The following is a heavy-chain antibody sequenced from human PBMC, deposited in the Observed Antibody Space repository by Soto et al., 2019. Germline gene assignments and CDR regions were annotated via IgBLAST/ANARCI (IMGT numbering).Heavy chain of an antibody. J-gene: IGHJ5*02. Sequence: QVQLVESGGGVVQPGRSLRLSCAASGFTFSSYAMHWVRQAPGKGLEWVAVISYDGSNKYYADSVKGRFTISRDNSKNTLYLQMNSLRAEDTAVYYCAREGQNHTTGLWFDPWGQGTLVTVSS. D-gene: IGHD1-26*01. CDR2: ISYDGSNK. CDR3: AREGQNHTTGLWFDP. V-gene: IGHV3-30-3*01. CDR1: GFTFSSYA.